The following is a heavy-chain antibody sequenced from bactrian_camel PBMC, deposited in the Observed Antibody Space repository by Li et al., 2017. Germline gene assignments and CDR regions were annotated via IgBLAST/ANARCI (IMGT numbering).Heavy chain of an antibody. CDR3: AAGPWYTDEYKY. D-gene: IGHD6*01. V-gene: IGHV3S60*01. CDR1: GSTSRRYA. J-gene: IGHJ4*01. CDR2: VSSDGTKT. Sequence: ESGGGSAQIGGSLKLSCTASGSTSRRYAMVWFRQAPGKEREGVSCVSSDGTKTSYAGSVKGRFTIARDNTKNTVYLQMLSLKSEDTALYYCAAGPWYTDEYKYWGQGTQVTVS.